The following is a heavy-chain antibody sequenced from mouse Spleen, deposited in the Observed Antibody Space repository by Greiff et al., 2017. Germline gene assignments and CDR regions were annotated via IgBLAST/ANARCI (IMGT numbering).Heavy chain of an antibody. V-gene: IGHV1-15*01. CDR1: GYTFTDYE. D-gene: IGHD3-3*01. CDR3: TRGGDGD. CDR2: IDPETGGT. Sequence: VPLQQSGAELVRPGASVTLSCKASGYTFTDYEMHWVKQTPVHGLEWIGAIDPETGGTAYTQKFKGKAILTADKSSSTAYKELGRLTSEESADYYCTRGGDGDGGQGTTLTVAS. J-gene: IGHJ2*01.